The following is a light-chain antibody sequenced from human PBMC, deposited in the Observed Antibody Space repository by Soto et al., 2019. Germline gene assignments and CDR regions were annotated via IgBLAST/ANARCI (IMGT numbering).Light chain of an antibody. CDR2: KAS. CDR3: QQYQSLWT. CDR1: QSISSW. J-gene: IGKJ1*01. Sequence: DIQMTQSPSTLSASVGDTVTITCRASQSISSWLAWYKQKPGKAPKVLIYKASSLESGVPSRFSGSGSGTEFTLTIRSLQPDDSATYYCQQYQSLWTFGQGTKVEIK. V-gene: IGKV1-5*03.